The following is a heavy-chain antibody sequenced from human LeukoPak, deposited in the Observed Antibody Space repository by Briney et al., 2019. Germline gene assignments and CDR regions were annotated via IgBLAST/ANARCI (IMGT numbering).Heavy chain of an antibody. CDR2: ISSSGSTK. J-gene: IGHJ4*02. Sequence: PGGSLRLSCAASGFTFRNYEIHWVCQAAGKGLEWVSYISSSGSTKYYADSVKGRFTISRDNAKNSLYLQMNSLRVEDTAIYYCASGIAAAGTDLDYWGQGTLVSVSS. CDR1: GFTFRNYE. CDR3: ASGIAAAGTDLDY. V-gene: IGHV3-48*03. D-gene: IGHD6-13*01.